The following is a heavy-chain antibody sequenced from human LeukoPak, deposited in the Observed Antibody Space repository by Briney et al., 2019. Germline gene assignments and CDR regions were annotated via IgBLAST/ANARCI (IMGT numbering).Heavy chain of an antibody. J-gene: IGHJ4*02. D-gene: IGHD6-13*01. CDR2: INPKSGAA. V-gene: IGHV1-2*02. CDR1: GYIFSDYY. Sequence: ASVKVSCKASGYIFSDYYMHWVRQAPGQGLEWLGWINPKSGAADYAQQFRGRVTMTRDTSINTDYMEMKRVTSDDTAVYYCARGAEAETSPLDFWGQGTLVTVSS. CDR3: ARGAEAETSPLDF.